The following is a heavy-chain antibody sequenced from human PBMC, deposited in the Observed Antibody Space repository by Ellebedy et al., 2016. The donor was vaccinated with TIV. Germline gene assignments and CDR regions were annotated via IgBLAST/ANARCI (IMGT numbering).Heavy chain of an antibody. CDR2: IIPIFGTA. Sequence: SVKVSXKASGGTFSSYAISWVRQAPGQGLEWMGGIIPIFGTANYAQKFQGRVTMTRDTSTRTVYMELSSLRSEDTAVYYCARDYGDYEGVDYWGQGTLVTVSS. V-gene: IGHV1-69*05. CDR1: GGTFSSYA. CDR3: ARDYGDYEGVDY. J-gene: IGHJ4*02. D-gene: IGHD4-17*01.